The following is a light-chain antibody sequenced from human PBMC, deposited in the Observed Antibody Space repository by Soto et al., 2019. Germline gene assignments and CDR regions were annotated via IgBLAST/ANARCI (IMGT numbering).Light chain of an antibody. J-gene: IGKJ1*01. CDR3: QQSYSTWT. V-gene: IGKV1-39*01. CDR2: AAS. Sequence: DIQMIQSPSSLSASVGDRVTITCRASQSISSYLSWYQQKPGKAPKLLIYAASSLQSGVPSRLSGSGSGTDFTLTIRSLQPEDFATYYCQQSYSTWTFGQGTKVDIK. CDR1: QSISSY.